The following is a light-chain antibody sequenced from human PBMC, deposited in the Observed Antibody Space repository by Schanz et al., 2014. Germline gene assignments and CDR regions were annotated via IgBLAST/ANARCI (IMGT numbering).Light chain of an antibody. CDR1: QSLSNPY. CDR3: QQRGNWPLT. Sequence: EILLTQSPGTLSLSPGERATLSCRASQSLSNPYLAWYQQKVGQAPRVLVYGASRRATGVPDRFSGSGSGTDFTLTISSLEPEDFAVYYCQQRGNWPLTFGGGTRVEIK. CDR2: GAS. J-gene: IGKJ4*01. V-gene: IGKV3D-20*02.